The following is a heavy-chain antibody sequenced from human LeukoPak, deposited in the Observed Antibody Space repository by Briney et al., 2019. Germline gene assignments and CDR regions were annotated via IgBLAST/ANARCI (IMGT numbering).Heavy chain of an antibody. J-gene: IGHJ4*02. Sequence: AAVKVSCKASGYTFTGYYIHWLRQAPGQGLEWMGWINPNSVGANYAKKFQGRVTMTRDTSITTAYMELSRLRSDDTAVCYCARTESFSSGPFDYWGQGTLVTVSS. CDR2: INPNSVGA. CDR1: GYTFTGYY. V-gene: IGHV1-2*02. CDR3: ARTESFSSGPFDY. D-gene: IGHD6-25*01.